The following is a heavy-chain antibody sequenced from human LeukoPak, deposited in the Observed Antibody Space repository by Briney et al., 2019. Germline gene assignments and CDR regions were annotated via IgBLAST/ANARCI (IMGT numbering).Heavy chain of an antibody. CDR2: MNPNSGNT. Sequence: ASVKVSCKASGYTFTSYDINWVRQATGQGLEWMGWMNPNSGNTGYAQKFQGRVTMTRNTSISTAYMELSSLRSEDTAVYYCATDLFSYYDSSGYYPPVDYWGQGTLVTVSS. J-gene: IGHJ4*02. CDR3: ATDLFSYYDSSGYYPPVDY. D-gene: IGHD3-22*01. CDR1: GYTFTSYD. V-gene: IGHV1-8*01.